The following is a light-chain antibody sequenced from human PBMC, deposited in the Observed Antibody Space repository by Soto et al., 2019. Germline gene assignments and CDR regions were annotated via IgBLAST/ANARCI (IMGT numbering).Light chain of an antibody. CDR2: DAS. V-gene: IGKV3-11*01. CDR3: QQRSNWPPYT. Sequence: EIVLTQSPATLSLSPGDRATLSCRASQSVSSYLAWYQQRPGQAPRLLIYDASNRATGIPARFSGSGSGTDFTLTISSLEPEDFAVHYCQQRSNWPPYTFGQGTKLEIK. CDR1: QSVSSY. J-gene: IGKJ2*01.